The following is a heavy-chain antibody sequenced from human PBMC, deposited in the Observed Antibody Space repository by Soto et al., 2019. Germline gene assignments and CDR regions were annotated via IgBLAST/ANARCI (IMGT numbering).Heavy chain of an antibody. J-gene: IGHJ6*02. Sequence: ASVKVSCKASGYIFTGYHIHWVRQAPGRGLEWMGWINPNSGDTEYAQNFQGRVTMTRDTSLNLVYMEMSGLMSDDTAVYYCARDARGTRGFDEMDIWGQGTTVTVSS. CDR1: GYIFTGYH. CDR3: ARDARGTRGFDEMDI. CDR2: INPNSGDT. D-gene: IGHD3-9*01. V-gene: IGHV1-2*02.